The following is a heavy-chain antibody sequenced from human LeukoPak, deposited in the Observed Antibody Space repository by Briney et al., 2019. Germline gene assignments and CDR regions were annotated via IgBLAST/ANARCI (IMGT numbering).Heavy chain of an antibody. J-gene: IGHJ4*02. D-gene: IGHD3-22*01. V-gene: IGHV3-7*01. CDR1: GFTFSNYW. Sequence: GGSLRLSCAASGFTFSNYWMSWVRQAPGRGLEWVANIKQDGSEKYYLDSVKGRFTISRDNAKNSLYLQMNSLRAEDTAVYYCAKDLYYDSSGCFDYWGQGTLVTVSS. CDR2: IKQDGSEK. CDR3: AKDLYYDSSGCFDY.